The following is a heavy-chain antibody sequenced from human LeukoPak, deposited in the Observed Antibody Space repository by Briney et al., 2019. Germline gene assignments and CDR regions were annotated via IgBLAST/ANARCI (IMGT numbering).Heavy chain of an antibody. J-gene: IGHJ4*02. V-gene: IGHV3-7*01. D-gene: IGHD2-2*01. CDR2: IRQDGSEK. CDR3: ARDMAQYQLSPWYFDY. CDR1: GFTFSRYW. Sequence: GGSLRLSRAASGFTFSRYWMNWVRQAPGKGLEWVANIRQDGSEKYYVGSVKGRFIISRDNAKNSLYLQMNSLRAEDTAVYYCARDMAQYQLSPWYFDYWGQGTLVTVSS.